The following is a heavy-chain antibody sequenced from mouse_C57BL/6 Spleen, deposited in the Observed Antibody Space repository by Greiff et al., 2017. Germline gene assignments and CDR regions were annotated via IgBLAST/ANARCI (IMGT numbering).Heavy chain of an antibody. D-gene: IGHD4-1*01. CDR2: IRLKSDNYAT. V-gene: IGHV6-3*01. CDR3: TPLTLYYFDY. J-gene: IGHJ2*01. CDR1: GFTFSNYW. Sequence: EVMLVESGGGLVQPGGSMKLSCVASGFTFSNYWMNWVRQSPEKGLEWVAQIRLKSDNYATHYAESVKGRFTISRDDSKSSVYLQMNNLRAEDTGIYYCTPLTLYYFDYWGQGTTLTVSS.